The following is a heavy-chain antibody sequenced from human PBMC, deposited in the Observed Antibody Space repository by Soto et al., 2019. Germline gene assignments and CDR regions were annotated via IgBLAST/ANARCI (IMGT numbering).Heavy chain of an antibody. Sequence: GGSLKISCKGSGYSFTIYWIGCVRQMPGKGLEWMGIIYPSDSDTRYSPSFQGQVTISADQSINTAYLQWDSLKASDTAIYYCARPANTVADHFDLWGQGTPVTVSS. V-gene: IGHV5-51*01. D-gene: IGHD4-17*01. CDR2: IYPSDSDT. CDR3: ARPANTVADHFDL. CDR1: GYSFTIYW. J-gene: IGHJ4*02.